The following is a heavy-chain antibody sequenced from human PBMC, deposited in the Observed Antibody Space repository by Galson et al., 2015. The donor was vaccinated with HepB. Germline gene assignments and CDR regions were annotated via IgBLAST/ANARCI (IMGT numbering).Heavy chain of an antibody. CDR3: QIGHYFDS. V-gene: IGHV3-11*01. D-gene: IGHD2-21*01. J-gene: IGHJ4*02. Sequence: SLRLSCAAAGFDFNDRYMSWIRQAPGKGLEWISYISSNGKGIYYADSVKSRFTISRDNAKNLLYLQMNNVRAEDTAVYYCQIGHYFDSWGQGTLVIVSS. CDR1: GFDFNDRY. CDR2: ISSNGKGI.